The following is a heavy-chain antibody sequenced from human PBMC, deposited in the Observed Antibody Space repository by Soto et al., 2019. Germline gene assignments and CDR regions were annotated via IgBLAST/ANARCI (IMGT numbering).Heavy chain of an antibody. CDR3: AGIVGATLMPGDV. CDR2: IYYSGST. V-gene: IGHV4-30-4*01. Sequence: SETLSLTCTVSGGSISSGDYYWSWIRQPPGKGLEWIGYIYYSGSTYYNPSLKSRVTISVDTSKNQFSLKLSSVTAADTAVYYCAGIVGATLMPGDVWGQGTTVTVSS. J-gene: IGHJ6*02. CDR1: GGSISSGDYY. D-gene: IGHD1-26*01.